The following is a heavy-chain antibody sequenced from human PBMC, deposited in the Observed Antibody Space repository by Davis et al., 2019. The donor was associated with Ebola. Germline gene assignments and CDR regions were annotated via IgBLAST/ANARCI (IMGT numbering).Heavy chain of an antibody. CDR2: IWYDGSNK. V-gene: IGHV3-33*01. CDR3: ASLLDSSGWYYFDY. CDR1: GFTFSSYG. Sequence: PGGSLRLSCAASGFTFSSYGMHWVRQAPGKGLEWVAVIWYDGSNKYYADSVKGRFTISRDNSKNTLYLQMNSLRAEDTAVYYCASLLDSSGWYYFDYWGQGTLVTVSS. J-gene: IGHJ4*02. D-gene: IGHD6-19*01.